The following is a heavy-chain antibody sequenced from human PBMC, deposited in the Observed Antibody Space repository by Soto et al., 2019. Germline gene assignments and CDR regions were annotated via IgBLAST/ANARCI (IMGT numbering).Heavy chain of an antibody. D-gene: IGHD2-15*01. CDR3: ARHLAVDCSGGSCYWDY. CDR1: GGSISSSSYY. J-gene: IGHJ4*02. V-gene: IGHV4-39*01. Sequence: SETLSLTCTVSGGSISSSSYYWGWIRQPPGKGLEWIGSIYYSGSTYYNPSLKSRVTISVDTSKNQFSLKLSSVTAADTAVYYCARHLAVDCSGGSCYWDYWGQGTLVTVSS. CDR2: IYYSGST.